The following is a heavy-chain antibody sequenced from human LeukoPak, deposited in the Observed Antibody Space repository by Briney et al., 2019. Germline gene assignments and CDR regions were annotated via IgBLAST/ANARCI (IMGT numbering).Heavy chain of an antibody. CDR2: IYTSGST. Sequence: NPSETLSLTCTVSGASISSGSYYWSWIRQPAGKGLEWIGRIYTSGSTNYNPSLKSRVTISVDTSKNQFSLKLSSVTAADTAVYYCARALSRVAVAGSGWFDPWGQGTLVTVSS. J-gene: IGHJ5*02. CDR1: GASISSGSYY. D-gene: IGHD6-19*01. CDR3: ARALSRVAVAGSGWFDP. V-gene: IGHV4-61*02.